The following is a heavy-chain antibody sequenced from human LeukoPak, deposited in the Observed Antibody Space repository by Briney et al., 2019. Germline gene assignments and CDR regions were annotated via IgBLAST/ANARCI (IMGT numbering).Heavy chain of an antibody. J-gene: IGHJ5*02. V-gene: IGHV1-2*04. CDR3: ARGSIAAAGTSPPRGVDP. CDR1: GYTFTGYY. Sequence: ASVKVSCKASGYTFTGYYMHWVRQAPGQGLEWMGWINPNSGGTNYAQKFQGWVTMTRDTSISTAYMELSRLRSDDTAVYYCARGSIAAAGTSPPRGVDPWGQGTLVTVSS. CDR2: INPNSGGT. D-gene: IGHD6-13*01.